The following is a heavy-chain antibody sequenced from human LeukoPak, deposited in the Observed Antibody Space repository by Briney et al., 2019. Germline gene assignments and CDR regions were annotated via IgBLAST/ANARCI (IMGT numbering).Heavy chain of an antibody. J-gene: IGHJ6*02. V-gene: IGHV1-18*01. CDR3: ARVARFLEWRASNYYYYYGMDD. CDR2: ISAYNGNT. Sequence: GASVKVSCKASGYTFTSYGISWVRQAPGQGLEWMGWISAYNGNTNYAQKLQGRVTMTTDTSTSTAYMELRSLRSDDTAVYYCARVARFLEWRASNYYYYYGMDDWGQGTTVTVSS. CDR1: GYTFTSYG. D-gene: IGHD3-3*01.